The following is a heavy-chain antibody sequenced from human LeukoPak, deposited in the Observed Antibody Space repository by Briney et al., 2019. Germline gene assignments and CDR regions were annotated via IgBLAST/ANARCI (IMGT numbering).Heavy chain of an antibody. CDR3: AREKLDYYDSSGYYLQYFDY. Sequence: ASVKVSCKASGYTFTSYGISWVRQAPGQGLEWMGWISAYNGNTNYAQKLQGRVTMTTGTSTSTAYMELRSLRSDDTAVYYCAREKLDYYDSSGYYLQYFDYWGQGTLVTVSS. D-gene: IGHD3-22*01. V-gene: IGHV1-18*01. CDR2: ISAYNGNT. CDR1: GYTFTSYG. J-gene: IGHJ4*02.